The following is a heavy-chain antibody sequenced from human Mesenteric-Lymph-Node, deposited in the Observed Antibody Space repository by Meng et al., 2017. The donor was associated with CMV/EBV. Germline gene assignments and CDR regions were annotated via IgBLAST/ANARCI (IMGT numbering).Heavy chain of an antibody. D-gene: IGHD2-15*01. V-gene: IGHV4-61*01. CDR2: VSYSGGN. CDR1: GGSVSSGSYY. Sequence: GSLRLSCTVSGGSVSSGSYYWSWIRQPPGKGLEWIGYVSYSGGNNYNPSLKSRVTMSVDTSKNQFSLKLSSVTAADTAMYYCARGKYCGGGSCDSMDYWGQGTLVTVSS. J-gene: IGHJ4*02. CDR3: ARGKYCGGGSCDSMDY.